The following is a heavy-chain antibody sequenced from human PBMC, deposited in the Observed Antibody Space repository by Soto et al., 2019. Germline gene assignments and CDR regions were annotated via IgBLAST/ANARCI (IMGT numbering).Heavy chain of an antibody. CDR2: IKQDASEK. J-gene: IGHJ4*02. Sequence: GGSLRLSCAASGFTFSNYYMSWVRQAPGKGLEWVANIKQDASEKYYVDSVKGRFTISRDNAKNSLYLQMNSLRPEDTAVYYCARDHCSSTSCYDIFDFWGQGTLVTVSS. V-gene: IGHV3-7*01. D-gene: IGHD2-2*01. CDR1: GFTFSNYY. CDR3: ARDHCSSTSCYDIFDF.